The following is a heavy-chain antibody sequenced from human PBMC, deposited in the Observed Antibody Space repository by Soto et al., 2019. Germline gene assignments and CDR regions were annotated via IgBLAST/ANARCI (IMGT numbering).Heavy chain of an antibody. Sequence: EAQLVESGGGLVQPGGSLRLSCAASGFTFSTYWMHWVRQAPGGGLVWVSRIKGDESNTNYADSVKGRFTISRDNAKNTVYRQMNSLRAEDTAIYYCARGALRSYYLDYWGQGVLVTVSS. CDR2: IKGDESNT. J-gene: IGHJ4*02. CDR1: GFTFSTYW. D-gene: IGHD3-10*01. CDR3: ARGALRSYYLDY. V-gene: IGHV3-74*01.